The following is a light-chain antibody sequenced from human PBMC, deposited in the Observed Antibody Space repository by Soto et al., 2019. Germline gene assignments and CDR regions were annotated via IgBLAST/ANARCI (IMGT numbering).Light chain of an antibody. CDR1: SSDVGAYHS. CDR2: DVS. J-gene: IGLJ2*01. CDR3: TSFTDTGTVI. Sequence: QSALTQPASVSGSPGQSFNISCTGTSSDVGAYHSVSWYQQHPGKAPKLIIFDVSNRPSGVSDRFSGSKSGNTASLTISGLQAEDEADYYCTSFTDTGTVIFGGGTKLTVL. V-gene: IGLV2-14*03.